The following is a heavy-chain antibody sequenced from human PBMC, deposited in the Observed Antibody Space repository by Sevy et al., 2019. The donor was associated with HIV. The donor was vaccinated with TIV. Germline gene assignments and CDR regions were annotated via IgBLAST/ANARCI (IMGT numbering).Heavy chain of an antibody. J-gene: IGHJ6*02. CDR3: AGRGYSGYDWDYYYGMDV. CDR1: GYTFTSYD. Sequence: ASVKVSCKASGYTFTSYDINWVRQATGQGLEWMGWMNPNSGNTGYAQKFQGRVTMTRNTSISTAYMELSSLRSEETAVYYCAGRGYSGYDWDYYYGMDVWGQGTTVTVSS. V-gene: IGHV1-8*01. D-gene: IGHD5-12*01. CDR2: MNPNSGNT.